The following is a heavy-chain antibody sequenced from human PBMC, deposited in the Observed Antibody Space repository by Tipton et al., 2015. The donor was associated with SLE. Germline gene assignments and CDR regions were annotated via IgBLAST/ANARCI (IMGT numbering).Heavy chain of an antibody. CDR3: ARRAEEARRSSSENWFEP. V-gene: IGHV4-59*01. D-gene: IGHD6-6*01. J-gene: IGHJ5*02. Sequence: TLSLTCTVSGGSIYYYWNWIRQPPGRTLEWIGRVSYTGNTIYNPSLESRVTISLDTSNNQVSLKVTSVTAADTAVYYCARRAEEARRSSSENWFEPWGHGTLVTVSS. CDR2: VSYTGNT. CDR1: GGSIYYY.